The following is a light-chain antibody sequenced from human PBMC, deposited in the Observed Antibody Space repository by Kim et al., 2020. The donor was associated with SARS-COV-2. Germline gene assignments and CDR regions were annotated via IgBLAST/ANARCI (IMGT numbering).Light chain of an antibody. CDR1: SSDVGGYNF. CDR3: CSYAGDNRWV. Sequence: QSALTQPPSASGSPGQSVTISCTGTSSDVGGYNFVSWYQQRPGRAPRLVIYEVNKRPPGVPDRFSGSKSGDTASLTVSGLQAEDEADYYCCSYAGDNRWVFGGGTQLTVL. J-gene: IGLJ3*02. V-gene: IGLV2-8*01. CDR2: EVN.